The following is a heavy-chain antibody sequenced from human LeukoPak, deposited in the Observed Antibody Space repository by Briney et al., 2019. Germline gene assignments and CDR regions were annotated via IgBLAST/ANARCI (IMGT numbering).Heavy chain of an antibody. Sequence: SETLSLTCTVSGGSINSDYWSWIRQPPGKGLEWIGYIFYTGSTNYNPSLKSRVTVSVDTSKNQLSLKLSSVTPADTAVYYCARARVPYAYYFDFWGQGALVTVSS. CDR1: GGSINSDY. CDR2: IFYTGST. J-gene: IGHJ4*02. CDR3: ARARVPYAYYFDF. V-gene: IGHV4-59*01. D-gene: IGHD2-2*01.